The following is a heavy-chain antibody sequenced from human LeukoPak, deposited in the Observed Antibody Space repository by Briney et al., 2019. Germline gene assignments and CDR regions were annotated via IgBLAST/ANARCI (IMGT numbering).Heavy chain of an antibody. Sequence: PGGSLRLSCAASGFTFSSYAMTWVRQAPGKGLEWVSAFSATDGSAQYADSVKGRFTISRDNAKNRLYLHMNSLRAEDTAMYFCAKRGVVIRVFLVGFHKEAYYFDSWGQGVLVTVSS. D-gene: IGHD3-10*01. V-gene: IGHV3-23*01. CDR1: GFTFSSYA. CDR2: FSATDGSA. CDR3: AKRGVVIRVFLVGFHKEAYYFDS. J-gene: IGHJ4*02.